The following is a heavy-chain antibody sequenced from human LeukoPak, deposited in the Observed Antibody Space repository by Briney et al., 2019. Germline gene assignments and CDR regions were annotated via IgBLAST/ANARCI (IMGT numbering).Heavy chain of an antibody. D-gene: IGHD3-22*01. CDR2: IYSDGTT. J-gene: IGHJ3*02. CDR1: GFTVSSNY. Sequence: GGSLRLSCAASGFTVSSNYMSWVRQAPGKGLEWVSVIYSDGTTYYADSVKGRFAISRDSSKNTLYLQMNSLRVEDAAVYYCARGVGHYYDSSGYYPMLREGAFDIWGQGTMVTVSS. CDR3: ARGVGHYYDSSGYYPMLREGAFDI. V-gene: IGHV3-53*01.